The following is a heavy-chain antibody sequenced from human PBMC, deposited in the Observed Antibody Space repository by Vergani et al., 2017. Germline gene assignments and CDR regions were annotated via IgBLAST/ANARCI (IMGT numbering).Heavy chain of an antibody. J-gene: IGHJ3*02. CDR1: GGSISSYY. D-gene: IGHD2-21*02. CDR3: ARNPYCGGDCYSDAFDI. CDR2: TYYSGST. V-gene: IGHV4-59*01. Sequence: QVQLQESGPGLVKPSETLSLTCTVSGGSISSYYWSWIRQPPGKGLEWIGYTYYSGSTNYNPSLKSRVTISVDTSKNQFSLKLSSVTAADTAVYYCARNPYCGGDCYSDAFDIWGQGTMVTVSS.